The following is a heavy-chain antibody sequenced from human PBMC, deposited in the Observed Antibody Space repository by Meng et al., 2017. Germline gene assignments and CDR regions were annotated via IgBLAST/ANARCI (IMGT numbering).Heavy chain of an antibody. Sequence: ASEKVSCKASGYTFTSYDINWVRQATGQGREWMGWMNPNSGNTGYAQKFQGRVTMTRNTTISTAYMELSSLRSEDTAVYYCARSVEVRGVIITPNSYYYYYGMDVWGQGTTVTVSS. V-gene: IGHV1-8*01. CDR2: MNPNSGNT. CDR1: GYTFTSYD. D-gene: IGHD3-10*01. CDR3: ARSVEVRGVIITPNSYYYYYGMDV. J-gene: IGHJ6*02.